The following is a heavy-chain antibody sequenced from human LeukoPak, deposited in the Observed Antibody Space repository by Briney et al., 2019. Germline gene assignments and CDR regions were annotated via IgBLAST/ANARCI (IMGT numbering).Heavy chain of an antibody. D-gene: IGHD2-15*01. CDR2: IYTSGGT. CDR3: AWMPRGGAFDI. J-gene: IGHJ3*02. V-gene: IGHV4-4*09. CDR1: GGSISTYY. Sequence: PTETLSLTCTVSGGSISTYYWSWIRQPPGKGLEWIGYIYTSGGTNYNPSLKSRVTISVDTSKNQFSLKLRSMTAADTAMYYCAWMPRGGAFDIWGRGTVVTVSS.